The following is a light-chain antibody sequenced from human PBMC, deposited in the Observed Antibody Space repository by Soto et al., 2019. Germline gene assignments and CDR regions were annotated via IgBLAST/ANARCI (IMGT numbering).Light chain of an antibody. J-gene: IGKJ3*01. V-gene: IGKV1-39*01. Sequence: DIQMTQSPSSLSASVGDRVTITCRASQSISTYLNWYQQKPGKAPKVLIYAASSLQSGVPSRFSGSGYGTSFTLTISSLQPEDFATYYCQHYRTFGPGTKVDIK. CDR3: QHYRT. CDR1: QSISTY. CDR2: AAS.